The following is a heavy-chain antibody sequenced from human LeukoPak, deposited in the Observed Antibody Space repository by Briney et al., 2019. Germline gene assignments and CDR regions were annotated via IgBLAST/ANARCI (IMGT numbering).Heavy chain of an antibody. J-gene: IGHJ4*02. CDR1: GYTFTSYY. D-gene: IGHD6-13*01. CDR3: ARGPSQQPFDY. CDR2: INPSGGST. Sequence: GASVKVSCKASGYTFTSYYMHWVRQAPGQGLEWMGIINPSGGSTSYAQKFQGRVTMTRDTSTSTVYMELSSVRSDDTAVYYCARGPSQQPFDYWGQGTLVTVSS. V-gene: IGHV1-46*01.